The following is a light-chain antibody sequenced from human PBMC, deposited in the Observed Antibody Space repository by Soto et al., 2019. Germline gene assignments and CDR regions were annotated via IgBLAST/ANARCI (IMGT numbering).Light chain of an antibody. CDR3: QQYNNWPAWT. Sequence: EIVMTQSPATLSVSPGESATLSCRASQSVSSNLAWYQQKPGQAPRLLIYGASTRATGIPARLSGSGSGTEFTLTISSLQSEDFAVYYCQQYNNWPAWTVGQGTKVEIK. J-gene: IGKJ1*01. V-gene: IGKV3-15*01. CDR2: GAS. CDR1: QSVSSN.